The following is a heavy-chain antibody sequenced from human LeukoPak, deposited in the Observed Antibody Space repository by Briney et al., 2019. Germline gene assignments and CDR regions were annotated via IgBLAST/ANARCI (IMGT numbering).Heavy chain of an antibody. CDR1: GGSISSSSYY. J-gene: IGHJ4*02. CDR3: ARLLYYGILTGYYSSLYYFDY. CDR2: IYYSGST. D-gene: IGHD3-9*01. V-gene: IGHV4-39*01. Sequence: SETLSLTCTVSGGSISSSSYYWGWIRQPPGKGLEWIGSIYYSGSTYYNLSLKSRVTISVDTSKNQFSLKLSSVTAADTAVYYCARLLYYGILTGYYSSLYYFDYWGQGTLVTVSS.